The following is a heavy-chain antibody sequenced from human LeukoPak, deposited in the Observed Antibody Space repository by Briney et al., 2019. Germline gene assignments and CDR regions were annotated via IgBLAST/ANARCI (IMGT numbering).Heavy chain of an antibody. J-gene: IGHJ4*02. CDR2: IWYDGSNK. Sequence: GGSLRLSCAASGFTFSSYGIHWVRQAPGKGLEWVAFIWYDGSNKYYADSVKGRFTISRDNSKNTLYLQMNSLRAEDTAVYYCARSYARYYFDFWGQGTLVTVSS. V-gene: IGHV3-33*01. CDR3: ARSYARYYFDF. CDR1: GFTFSSYG. D-gene: IGHD2-8*01.